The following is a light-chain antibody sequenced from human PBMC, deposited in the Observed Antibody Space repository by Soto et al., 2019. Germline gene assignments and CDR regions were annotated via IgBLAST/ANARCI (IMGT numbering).Light chain of an antibody. J-gene: IGKJ1*01. CDR2: GAS. CDR3: QQFGYSLWT. CDR1: QSVSSSY. Sequence: EIVLTQSPGTLSLSPGERATLSCRSSQSVSSSYLAWYQQKPGRAPRLLIYGASTRAAGTPDRFSGGGSGTDFTLTISRLEPEDFAVYYCQQFGYSLWTFGQGTKVDIK. V-gene: IGKV3-20*01.